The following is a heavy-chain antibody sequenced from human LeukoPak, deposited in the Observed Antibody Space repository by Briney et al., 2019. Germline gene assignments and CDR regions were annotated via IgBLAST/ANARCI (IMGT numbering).Heavy chain of an antibody. D-gene: IGHD3-22*01. CDR2: IYYSGST. V-gene: IGHV4-59*01. J-gene: IGHJ4*02. CDR3: ARGGGSSGYYFGY. Sequence: SETLSLTCTVSGGSISSYYWSWIRQPPGKGLEWIGYIYYSGSTNYNPSLKSRVTISVDTSKNQFSLKLSSVTAADTAVYYCARGGGSSGYYFGYWGQGTLVTVSS. CDR1: GGSISSYY.